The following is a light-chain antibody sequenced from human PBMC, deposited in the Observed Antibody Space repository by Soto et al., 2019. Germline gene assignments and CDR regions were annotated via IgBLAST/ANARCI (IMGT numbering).Light chain of an antibody. Sequence: IVMTQSPATLSVSPGDTASLACTCGQTIYSNVAWYQQSPGQAPRISIYRAASRATGVRARFSGSGSGTEFTLTFSSLQSEDFELYYCQQYQNLWTFGQGTKVDI. CDR2: RAA. CDR1: QTIYSN. CDR3: QQYQNLWT. V-gene: IGKV3-15*01. J-gene: IGKJ1*01.